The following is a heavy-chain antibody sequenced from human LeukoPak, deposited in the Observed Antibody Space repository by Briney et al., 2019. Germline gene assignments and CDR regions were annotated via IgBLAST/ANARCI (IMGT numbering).Heavy chain of an antibody. Sequence: GRSLRLSCAASGFTFSSYAMSWVRQAPGKGLEWVSSLSGRGDSTYYADSVKGRFTISRDNSRNTLYLQMNSLRAEDTAVYYCAKSLGYSGYDDNWFDPWGQGTLVTVSS. V-gene: IGHV3-23*01. CDR2: LSGRGDST. D-gene: IGHD5-12*01. J-gene: IGHJ5*02. CDR1: GFTFSSYA. CDR3: AKSLGYSGYDDNWFDP.